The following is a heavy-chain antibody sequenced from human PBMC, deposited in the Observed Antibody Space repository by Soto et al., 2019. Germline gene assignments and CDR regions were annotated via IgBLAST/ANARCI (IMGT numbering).Heavy chain of an antibody. J-gene: IGHJ5*02. CDR3: AKLRRGSDNWFDP. CDR1: GFTFSNYA. Sequence: GGSLRLSCAASGFTFSNYAVTWVRQAPGKGLEWVSAISGSGVSTYYADSVKGRFTISRDNSKNTLYLQMNSLRAEDTAVYYCAKLRRGSDNWFDPWGQGTLVTVSS. D-gene: IGHD3-10*01. CDR2: ISGSGVST. V-gene: IGHV3-23*01.